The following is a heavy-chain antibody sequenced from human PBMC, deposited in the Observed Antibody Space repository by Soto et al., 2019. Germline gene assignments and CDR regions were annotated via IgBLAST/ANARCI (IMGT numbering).Heavy chain of an antibody. CDR1: GGSMISYY. CDR2: IYYSGST. J-gene: IGHJ4*02. V-gene: IGHV4-59*01. Sequence: SETLSLTCTVSGGSMISYYWSWIRQPPGRGLECIGFIYYSGSTNYNPSLKSRVTISVDTSKNQFSLKLSSVTAADTAVYYCARGGRNYDILTGYYVNPQIDDWGQGTLVTVSS. D-gene: IGHD3-9*01. CDR3: ARGGRNYDILTGYYVNPQIDD.